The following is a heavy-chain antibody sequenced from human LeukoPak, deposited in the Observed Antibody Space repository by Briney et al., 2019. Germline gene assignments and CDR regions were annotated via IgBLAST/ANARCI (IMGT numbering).Heavy chain of an antibody. CDR3: ARDREARRADY. CDR2: ISGSGRNT. CDR1: GFTFSSYA. D-gene: IGHD5-24*01. J-gene: IGHJ4*02. V-gene: IGHV3-23*01. Sequence: GGSLRLSCAVSGFTFSSYAMTWFRQAPGNGLEWVSTISGSGRNTYYADSVKGRFTISRDNSKNTLYLQMNSLRAEDTAVYYCARDREARRADYWGQGTLVTVSS.